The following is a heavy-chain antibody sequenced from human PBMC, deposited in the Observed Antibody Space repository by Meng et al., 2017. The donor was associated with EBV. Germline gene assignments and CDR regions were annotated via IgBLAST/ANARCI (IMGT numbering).Heavy chain of an antibody. CDR1: GGAVNGSF. CDR3: ARVSPKRYFDYLAPPDY. J-gene: IGHJ4*02. CDR2: LHHNGST. D-gene: IGHD3-9*01. Sequence: QVQLQQWGAGLLEPSETPSPTCSVSGGAVNGSFWSWIRQPPGKGLVWIGELHHNGSTNYTPSLKSRLRISVDTSKNQFSLNLTSVTAADTAVYYCARVSPKRYFDYLAPPDYWGQGTLVTVSS. V-gene: IGHV4-34*01.